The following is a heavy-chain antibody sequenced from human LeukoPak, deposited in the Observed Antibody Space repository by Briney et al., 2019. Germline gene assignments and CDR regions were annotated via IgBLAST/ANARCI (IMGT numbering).Heavy chain of an antibody. CDR1: GFTFDDYA. CDR3: AKDMGRQQLVVKDC. Sequence: GRSLRLSCAASGFTFDDYAMHWVRQAPGKGLEWVSGISWNSGSIGYADSVKGRFTISRDNAKNSLYLQMNSLRAEDTALFYCAKDMGRQQLVVKDCWGQGTLVTVSS. D-gene: IGHD6-13*01. V-gene: IGHV3-9*01. J-gene: IGHJ4*02. CDR2: ISWNSGSI.